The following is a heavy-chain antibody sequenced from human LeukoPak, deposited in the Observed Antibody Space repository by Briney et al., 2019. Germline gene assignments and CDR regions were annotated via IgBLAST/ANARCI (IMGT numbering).Heavy chain of an antibody. V-gene: IGHV1-46*01. CDR2: INPSGGST. CDR1: GYTFTSYY. J-gene: IGHJ1*01. D-gene: IGHD3-22*01. CDR3: ARALYYDSSGYYSSSYYYFQH. Sequence: AASVKVSCKASGYTFTSYYMHWVRQAPGQGLEWMGIINPSGGSTSYAQKFLGRVTMTRDTSISTAYMELSRLRSDDTAEYYCARALYYDSSGYYSSSYYYFQHWGQGTLVTVSS.